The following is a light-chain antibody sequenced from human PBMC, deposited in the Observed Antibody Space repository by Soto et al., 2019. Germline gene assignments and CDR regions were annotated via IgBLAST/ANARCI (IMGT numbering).Light chain of an antibody. CDR3: QEYYSYPRT. V-gene: IGKV1-8*01. CDR1: QGISSY. Sequence: AIRMTQSPSSLSASTGDRVTITCRASQGISSYLAWYQQKPGKAPKLLIYAASTLQSGVPSRFSGSGSWTDFTLTISCLQSEDFATDYCQEYYSYPRTFGQGSKVEIK. CDR2: AAS. J-gene: IGKJ1*01.